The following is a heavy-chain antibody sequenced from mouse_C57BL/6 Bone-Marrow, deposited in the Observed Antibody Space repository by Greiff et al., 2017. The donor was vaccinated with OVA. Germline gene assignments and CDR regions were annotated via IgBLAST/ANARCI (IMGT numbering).Heavy chain of an antibody. CDR1: GFSFNTYA. V-gene: IGHV10-1*01. Sequence: EVKLMESGGGLVQPKGSLKLSCAASGFSFNTYAMNWVRQAPGKGLEWVARIRSKSNNYATYYADSVKDRFTISRDDSESMLYLQMNNLKTEDTAMYYCVRHGLGPHWYFDVWGTGTTVTVSS. CDR3: VRHGLGPHWYFDV. J-gene: IGHJ1*03. D-gene: IGHD4-1*01. CDR2: IRSKSNNYAT.